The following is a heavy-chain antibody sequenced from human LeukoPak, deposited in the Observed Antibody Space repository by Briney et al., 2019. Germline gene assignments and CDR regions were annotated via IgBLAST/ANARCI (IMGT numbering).Heavy chain of an antibody. CDR1: GGSISSGDYY. D-gene: IGHD6-13*01. V-gene: IGHV4-30-4*08. Sequence: SETLSLTCTVSGGSISSGDYYWSWIRQPPGTGLEWIGYIYYSGSTYYNPSLKSRVTISVDTSKNQFSLKLSSVTAADTAVYYCASTGSSWYYFDYWGQGTLVTVSS. CDR2: IYYSGST. CDR3: ASTGSSWYYFDY. J-gene: IGHJ4*02.